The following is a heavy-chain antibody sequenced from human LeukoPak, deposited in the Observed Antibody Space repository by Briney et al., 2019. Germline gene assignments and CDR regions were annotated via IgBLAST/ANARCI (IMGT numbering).Heavy chain of an antibody. CDR1: GGSISSGDYY. V-gene: IGHV4-30-4*08. CDR3: VRLKICIASAGTIDF. Sequence: SETLSLTCTVSGGSISSGDYYWSWIRQPPGKGLVWLGYIYYSGCTYYNPSLKSRVTISVDTSKNQFSLKLGSVTAADTAVYYCVRLKICIASAGTIDFWGQGTLVTVSS. J-gene: IGHJ4*02. D-gene: IGHD6-13*01. CDR2: IYYSGCT.